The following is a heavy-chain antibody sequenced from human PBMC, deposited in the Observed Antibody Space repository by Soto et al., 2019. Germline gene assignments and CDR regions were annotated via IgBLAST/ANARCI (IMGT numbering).Heavy chain of an antibody. CDR1: GFTFSSYS. D-gene: IGHD1-26*01. Sequence: ESGGGLVQPGGSLRLSCAASGFTFSSYSMNWVRQAPGKGLEWVSYISSSSSTIYYADSVKGRFTISRDNAKNSLYLQMNSLRAEDTAVYYCARDGKTPSRAYYYYYYMDVWGKGTTVTVSS. J-gene: IGHJ6*03. CDR2: ISSSSSTI. V-gene: IGHV3-48*01. CDR3: ARDGKTPSRAYYYYYYMDV.